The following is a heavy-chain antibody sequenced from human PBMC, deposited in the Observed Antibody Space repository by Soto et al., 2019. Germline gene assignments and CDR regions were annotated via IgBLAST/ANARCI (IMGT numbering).Heavy chain of an antibody. CDR3: ATDGGIAVAGTNAFGI. D-gene: IGHD6-19*01. CDR2: FDPEDGET. Sequence: ASVKVSCKVSGYTLTELSMHWVRQAPGKGLEWMGCFDPEDGETIYAQKFQGRVTMTEDTSTDTAYMELSSLRSDDTAVYYCATDGGIAVAGTNAFGIWGQGTMVTVSS. V-gene: IGHV1-24*01. J-gene: IGHJ3*02. CDR1: GYTLTELS.